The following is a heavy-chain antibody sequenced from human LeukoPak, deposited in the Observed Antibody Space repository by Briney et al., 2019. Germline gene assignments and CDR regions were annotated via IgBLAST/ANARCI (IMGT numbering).Heavy chain of an antibody. CDR3: AKAPVVVPAARDTVDY. CDR1: GFTFSRYA. CDR2: ISGRGGST. J-gene: IGHJ4*02. Sequence: AGGSLRLSCAASGFTFSRYAMSWVRQAPEERLEWVSAISGRGGSTYYADSVKGRFTISTDNTKNTLYLQMNSLRAEDTAVYYCAKAPVVVPAARDTVDYWGQGTLVTVSS. D-gene: IGHD2-2*01. V-gene: IGHV3-23*01.